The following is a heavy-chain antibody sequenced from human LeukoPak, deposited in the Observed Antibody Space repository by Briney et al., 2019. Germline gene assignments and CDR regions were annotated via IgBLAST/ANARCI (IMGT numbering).Heavy chain of an antibody. CDR2: ISASGGVT. Sequence: GGSLRLSCAASGFTFSSYAMSWVRQVPGKGLEWVSSISASGGVTHYADSVKGRFTISRDNSKNTLYLQRSSLRAEDTAVYYCARGRATYCFDYWGQGTLVTVSS. V-gene: IGHV3-23*01. CDR1: GFTFSSYA. J-gene: IGHJ4*02. D-gene: IGHD2-21*01. CDR3: ARGRATYCFDY.